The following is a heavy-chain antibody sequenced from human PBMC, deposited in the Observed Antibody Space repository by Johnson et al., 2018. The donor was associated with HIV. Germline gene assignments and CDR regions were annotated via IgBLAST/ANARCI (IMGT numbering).Heavy chain of an antibody. Sequence: QVQLVESGGGVVQPGRSLRLSCAASGFTFSSYGMHWVRQAPGKGLEWVANIKQDGSEKYYADSVKGRVTISRDNSNHTVSLQMNSLRAEDTAVYYCARDFDSRSWPGTDAFDVWGQGTVVTVSS. V-gene: IGHV3-33*01. CDR2: IKQDGSEK. CDR3: ARDFDSRSWPGTDAFDV. J-gene: IGHJ3*01. D-gene: IGHD6-13*01. CDR1: GFTFSSYG.